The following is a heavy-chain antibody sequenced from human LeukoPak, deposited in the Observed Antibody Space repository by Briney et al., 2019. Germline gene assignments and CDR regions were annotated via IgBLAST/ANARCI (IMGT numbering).Heavy chain of an antibody. CDR1: GFTFGDYG. Sequence: GGSLRLSCEGSGFTFGDYGVGWFRKAPGKGLQWVTSIRSNTYGGSTEYVPSVKGRFTISRDDSNSIAYLQMNSLKADDTAIYYCARVSRGGITASWFDPWGQGTLVTVSS. V-gene: IGHV3-49*03. J-gene: IGHJ5*02. CDR2: IRSNTYGGST. D-gene: IGHD6-13*01. CDR3: ARVSRGGITASWFDP.